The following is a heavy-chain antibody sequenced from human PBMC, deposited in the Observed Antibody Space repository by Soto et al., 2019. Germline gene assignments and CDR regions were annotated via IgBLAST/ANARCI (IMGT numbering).Heavy chain of an antibody. CDR2: MSYDGSDT. D-gene: IGHD3-10*02. CDR3: TIVRVADSALDH. V-gene: IGHV3-30*02. J-gene: IGHJ4*02. Sequence: GGSLRLSCVGSGFIFSNTGMHWVRQTPGKGLEWVAFMSYDGSDTFYADSVKGRFTISSDNSKNTLFLHMSNLRAEDTAMYYCTIVRVADSALDHWGQGTLVTVSS. CDR1: GFIFSNTG.